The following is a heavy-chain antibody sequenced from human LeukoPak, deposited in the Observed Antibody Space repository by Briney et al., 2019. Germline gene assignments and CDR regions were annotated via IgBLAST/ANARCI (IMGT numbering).Heavy chain of an antibody. Sequence: GSLRLSCAGPGFIFTDYHVSWVRQGPGKGLEWVSYISSSGSFTNYADSVKGLFTISRDNAKKSVFLQMNSLRAEDTAVYYCARDRGSARPYYFDFWGQGALVTVSS. V-gene: IGHV3-11*06. CDR1: GFIFTDYH. CDR2: ISSSGSFT. J-gene: IGHJ4*02. D-gene: IGHD6-6*01. CDR3: ARDRGSARPYYFDF.